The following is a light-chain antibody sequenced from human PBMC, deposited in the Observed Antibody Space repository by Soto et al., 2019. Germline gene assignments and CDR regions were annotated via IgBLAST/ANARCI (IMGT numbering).Light chain of an antibody. CDR3: QQLNIYPLT. Sequence: DIQMTQSPSSLSASVGDRVTITCRASQSISSYLNWYQQKQGKAPKLLIYSAASLQSGVPSRFSGSGSGTDFALTISSLQPEDFATYYCQQLNIYPLTFGPGTKVDIK. CDR1: QSISSY. CDR2: SAA. V-gene: IGKV1-39*01. J-gene: IGKJ3*01.